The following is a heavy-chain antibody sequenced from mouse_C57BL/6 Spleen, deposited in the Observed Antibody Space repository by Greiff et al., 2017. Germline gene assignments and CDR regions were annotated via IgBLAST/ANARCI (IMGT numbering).Heavy chain of an antibody. CDR2: IDPSDSYT. CDR3: ARYPLLDYYGSSRYFDV. Sequence: VQLQQPGAELVRPGTSVKLSCKASGYTFTSYWMHWVKQRPGQGLEWIGVIDPSDSYTNYNQKFKGKDTLTVDTSSSTAYMQLSSLTSEDSAVYYCARYPLLDYYGSSRYFDVWGTGTTVTVSS. CDR1: GYTFTSYW. J-gene: IGHJ1*03. D-gene: IGHD1-1*01. V-gene: IGHV1-59*01.